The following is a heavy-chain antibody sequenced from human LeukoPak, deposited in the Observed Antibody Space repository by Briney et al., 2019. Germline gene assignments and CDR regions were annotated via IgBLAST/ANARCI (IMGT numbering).Heavy chain of an antibody. CDR3: ARVYSSSSGKAMDV. CDR2: ISSSSSTI. D-gene: IGHD6-6*01. J-gene: IGHJ6*02. CDR1: GFTFSSYS. Sequence: GGSLRLSCAASGFTFSSYSMNWVRQAPGKGLEWVSYISSSSSTIFYADSVRGRFTISRDKAKNSLYLQMNSLRAEDTAVYYCARVYSSSSGKAMDVWGQGTTVTVSS. V-gene: IGHV3-48*01.